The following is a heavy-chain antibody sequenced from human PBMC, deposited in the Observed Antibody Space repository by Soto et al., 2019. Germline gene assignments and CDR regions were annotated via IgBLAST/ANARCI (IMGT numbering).Heavy chain of an antibody. V-gene: IGHV4-61*01. D-gene: IGHD2-15*01. CDR1: GGSVSSGNNY. CDR3: ASALYCSGGACSFDL. CDR2: IYYTGST. Sequence: SETLSLTCTVSGGSVSSGNNYWSWIRQPPGKGLEWIGYIYYTGSTSYNPSLKSRVTISLDTSKNQFSLNLTSVTAADTAVYFCASALYCSGGACSFDLWGQGTLVTVSS. J-gene: IGHJ5*02.